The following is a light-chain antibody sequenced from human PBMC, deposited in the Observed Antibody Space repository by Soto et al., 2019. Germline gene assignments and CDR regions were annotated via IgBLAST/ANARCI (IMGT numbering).Light chain of an antibody. CDR2: DAS. V-gene: IGKV3-11*01. Sequence: EIVLTQSPATLSLSPGDRVTLSCRASQSVGSYLGWYQQRPGQAPRLLIYDASNRATGIPARFSGSGSGTDFTLTISSLEAEVSAVYYCQQRSDSPATFGGGTKVEIK. CDR1: QSVGSY. CDR3: QQRSDSPAT. J-gene: IGKJ4*01.